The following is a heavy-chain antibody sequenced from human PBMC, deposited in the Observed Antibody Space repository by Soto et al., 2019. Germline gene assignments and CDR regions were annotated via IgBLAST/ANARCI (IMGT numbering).Heavy chain of an antibody. CDR2: INPNSGGT. CDR3: ARAPQLELRITNRYYYYYGMDV. D-gene: IGHD1-7*01. V-gene: IGHV1-2*02. CDR1: GYTFTGYY. J-gene: IGHJ6*02. Sequence: GASVKVSCKASGYTFTGYYMHWVRQAPGQGLEWMGWINPNSGGTNYAQKFQGRVTMTRDTSISTAYMELSRLRSDDTAVYYCARAPQLELRITNRYYYYYGMDVWGQGTTVTVSS.